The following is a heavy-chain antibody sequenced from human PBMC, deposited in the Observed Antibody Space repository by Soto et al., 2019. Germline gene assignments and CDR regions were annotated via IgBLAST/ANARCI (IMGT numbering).Heavy chain of an antibody. J-gene: IGHJ6*02. Sequence: PGGSLRLSCAASGFTFSSYGMHWVRQAPGKGLEWVAVIWYDGSNKYYADSVKGRFTISRDNSKNTLYLQMNSLRAEDTAVYYCASGIQLLGSYYYGMDVWGQGTTVTVSS. CDR1: GFTFSSYG. CDR2: IWYDGSNK. V-gene: IGHV3-33*01. D-gene: IGHD5-18*01. CDR3: ASGIQLLGSYYYGMDV.